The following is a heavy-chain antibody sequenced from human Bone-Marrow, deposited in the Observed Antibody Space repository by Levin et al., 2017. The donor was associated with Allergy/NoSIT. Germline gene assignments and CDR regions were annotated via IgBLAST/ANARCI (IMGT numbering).Heavy chain of an antibody. J-gene: IGHJ3*02. CDR2: IRSKAYGGTT. V-gene: IGHV3-49*03. Sequence: PGGSLRLSCTASGFTFGDYAMSWFRQAPGKGLEWVGFIRSKAYGGTTEYAASVKGRFTISRDDSKSIAYLQMNSLKTEDTAVYYCTRGLWFGEIGPGAFDIWGQGTMVTVSS. CDR3: TRGLWFGEIGPGAFDI. CDR1: GFTFGDYA. D-gene: IGHD3-10*01.